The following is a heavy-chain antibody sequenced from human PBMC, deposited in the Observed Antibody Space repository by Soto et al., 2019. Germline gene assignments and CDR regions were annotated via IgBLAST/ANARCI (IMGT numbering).Heavy chain of an antibody. CDR2: INHSGST. CDR1: GGSISRGGYY. Sequence: PSETLFLTCTFSGGSISRGGYYWSWIRQHPGKGLEWIGEINHSGSTNYNPSLKSRVTISVDTSKNQFSLKLSSVTAADTAVYYCARGRPPIFGVVIHKNNWFDPWGQGTLVTVSS. D-gene: IGHD3-3*01. V-gene: IGHV4-34*01. CDR3: ARGRPPIFGVVIHKNNWFDP. J-gene: IGHJ5*02.